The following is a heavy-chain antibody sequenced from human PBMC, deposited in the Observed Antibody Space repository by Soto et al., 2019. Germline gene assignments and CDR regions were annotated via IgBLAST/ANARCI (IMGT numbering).Heavy chain of an antibody. V-gene: IGHV5-10-1*01. Sequence: LKISCKGSGYTFTSFSITWVRQMPGKGLEWLGRIDPSDSYTNYGPSFQGHVTISADKSISTAYLQWGSLKASDTAMYYCARHVPYSSGWYYFDYWGQGTLVTVSS. D-gene: IGHD6-19*01. CDR1: GYTFTSFS. CDR3: ARHVPYSSGWYYFDY. CDR2: IDPSDSYT. J-gene: IGHJ4*02.